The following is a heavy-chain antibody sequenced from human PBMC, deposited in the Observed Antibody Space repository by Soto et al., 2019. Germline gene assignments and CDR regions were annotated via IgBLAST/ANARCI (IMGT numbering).Heavy chain of an antibody. J-gene: IGHJ5*02. CDR2: INPSGGST. Sequence: ASVKVSCKASGYTFTSYYMHWVRQAPGQGLEWMGIINPSGGSTSYAQKFQGRVTMTRDTSTSTVYMELSSLRSEDTAVYYCARGSGTYYDTSGYYYHNWFDPWGQGTLVTVSS. D-gene: IGHD3-22*01. CDR1: GYTFTSYY. CDR3: ARGSGTYYDTSGYYYHNWFDP. V-gene: IGHV1-46*01.